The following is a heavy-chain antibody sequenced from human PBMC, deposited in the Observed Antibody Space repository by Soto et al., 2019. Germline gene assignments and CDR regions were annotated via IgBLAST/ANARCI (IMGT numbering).Heavy chain of an antibody. V-gene: IGHV4-31*03. D-gene: IGHD6-13*01. J-gene: IGHJ4*01. Sequence: SETLSLTCTVSHGSVSSGHFYWTWIRQHPGKGLEWIGCIYYRGNTYYHPSLKSRVSISVDTSKNQFSLRLNSVTAADTAVYYCARSGYGSSDFDHWGQGTLVTVSS. CDR1: HGSVSSGHFY. CDR2: IYYRGNT. CDR3: ARSGYGSSDFDH.